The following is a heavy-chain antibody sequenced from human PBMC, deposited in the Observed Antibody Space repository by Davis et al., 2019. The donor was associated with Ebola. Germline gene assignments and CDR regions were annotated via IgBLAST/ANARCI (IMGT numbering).Heavy chain of an antibody. CDR1: GGFVTSYY. J-gene: IGHJ2*01. D-gene: IGHD3-22*01. CDR3: ARDITYYDSSGYYLTGAWYFDL. CDR2: IYYSGST. V-gene: IGHV4-59*02. Sequence: SETLSLTCTVSGGFVTSYYWSWIRQPPGKGLEWIGHIYYSGSTDYNPSLKSRLYISIDTSKNQFSLSLSSVTAADTAVYYCARDITYYDSSGYYLTGAWYFDLWGRGTLVTVSS.